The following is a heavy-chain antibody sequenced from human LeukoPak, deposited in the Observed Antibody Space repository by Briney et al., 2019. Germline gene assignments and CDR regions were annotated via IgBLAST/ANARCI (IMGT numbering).Heavy chain of an antibody. CDR2: INHSGRT. Sequence: SETLSLTCAVYGGSFSGYYWSWIRQPPGKGLEWTGEINHSGRTNYNPSLKSRVTISVDTSKNQFSLKLSSVTAADAAVYYCARRVTTDWEYFDYWGQGTLVTVSS. V-gene: IGHV4-34*01. CDR3: ARRVTTDWEYFDY. CDR1: GGSFSGYY. J-gene: IGHJ4*02. D-gene: IGHD4-17*01.